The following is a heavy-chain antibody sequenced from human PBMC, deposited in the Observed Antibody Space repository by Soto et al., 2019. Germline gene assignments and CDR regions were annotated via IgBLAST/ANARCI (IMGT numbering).Heavy chain of an antibody. J-gene: IGHJ3*02. Sequence: GGSLRLSCAASGFTFCSYEMNWVRQAPGKGLEWVSYISSSGSTIYYADSVKGRFTISRDNAKNSLYLQMNSLRAEDTAVYYCAREYGSGSYEDAFDIWGQGTMVTVSS. CDR2: ISSSGSTI. CDR1: GFTFCSYE. CDR3: AREYGSGSYEDAFDI. D-gene: IGHD3-10*01. V-gene: IGHV3-48*03.